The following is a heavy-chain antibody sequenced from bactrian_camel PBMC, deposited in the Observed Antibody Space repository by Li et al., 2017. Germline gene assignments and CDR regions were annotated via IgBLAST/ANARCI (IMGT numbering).Heavy chain of an antibody. D-gene: IGHD6*01. CDR3: AAALGYGGRRCADFGT. CDR1: GSTYSWKC. CDR2: ILSGAKST. J-gene: IGHJ6*01. Sequence: HVQLVESGGGSVEAVGSLRLSCEASGSTYSWKCMGWSRQAPGKGPEGVAAILSGAKSTIYAASVKGRFTISQDNTKKMVYLQMNSLKPEDTAMYYCAAALGYGGRRCADFGTWGQGTQVTVS. V-gene: IGHV3S53*01.